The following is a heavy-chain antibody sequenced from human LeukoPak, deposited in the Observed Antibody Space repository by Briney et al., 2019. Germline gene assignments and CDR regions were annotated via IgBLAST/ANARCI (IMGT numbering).Heavy chain of an antibody. J-gene: IGHJ1*01. Sequence: SQTLSLTCTVSGGSISSGGYYWSWIRQHPGKGLEWIGYIYYSGSTYYNPSLKSRVTISVDTSKNQFSLKLSSVTAADTAVYYCARDDCSGGSCYSFQHWGQGTLVTVSS. CDR2: IYYSGST. CDR1: GGSISSGGYY. CDR3: ARDDCSGGSCYSFQH. V-gene: IGHV4-31*03. D-gene: IGHD2-15*01.